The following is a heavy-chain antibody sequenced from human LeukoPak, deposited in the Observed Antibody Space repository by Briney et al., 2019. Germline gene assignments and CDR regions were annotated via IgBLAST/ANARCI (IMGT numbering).Heavy chain of an antibody. Sequence: SVKVSCKASGGTFSSYAISWVRQAPGQGLEWMGGIIPIFGTANYAQKFQGRVTITADESTSTAYMELSSLRSEDTAVYYCAREVVYGGYCGGGCYYSDYWGQGTLVTVSS. CDR1: GGTFSSYA. D-gene: IGHD2-15*01. CDR2: IIPIFGTA. CDR3: AREVVYGGYCGGGCYYSDY. J-gene: IGHJ4*02. V-gene: IGHV1-69*13.